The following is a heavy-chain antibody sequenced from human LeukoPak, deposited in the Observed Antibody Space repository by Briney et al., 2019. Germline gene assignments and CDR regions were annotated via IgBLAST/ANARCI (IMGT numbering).Heavy chain of an antibody. J-gene: IGHJ4*02. CDR2: ISGSGGST. V-gene: IGHV3-23*01. CDR1: GFTFSSYA. D-gene: IGHD2-2*01. CDR3: AKELPSHCSSTSCYDYYFDY. Sequence: PGGSLRLSCAASGFTFSSYAMSWVRQAPGKGLEWVSAISGSGGSTYYADSVKGRFTISRDNSKNTLYLQMNSLRAEDTAVYYCAKELPSHCSSTSCYDYYFDYWGQGTLVTVSS.